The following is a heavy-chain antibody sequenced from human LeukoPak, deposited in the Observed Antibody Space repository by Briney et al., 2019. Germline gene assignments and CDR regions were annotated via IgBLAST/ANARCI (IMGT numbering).Heavy chain of an antibody. J-gene: IGHJ3*02. D-gene: IGHD5-24*01. Sequence: GGSLRLSCAASGFTFSSYWMSWVRQAPGKGLEWVANIKQDRSEKYYVDSVKGRFTISRDNAKNSLYLQMNSLRDEDTALYYCATRSVEMATLGALDIWGQGTMVTVSS. CDR1: GFTFSSYW. V-gene: IGHV3-7*01. CDR3: ATRSVEMATLGALDI. CDR2: IKQDRSEK.